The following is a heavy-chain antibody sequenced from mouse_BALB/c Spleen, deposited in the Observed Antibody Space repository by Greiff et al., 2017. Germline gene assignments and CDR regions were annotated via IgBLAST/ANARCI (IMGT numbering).Heavy chain of an antibody. D-gene: IGHD1-1*01. Sequence: EVKLVESGGGLVQPGGSLRLSCATSGFTFTDYYMSWVRQPPGKALEWLGFIRNKANGYTTEYSASVKGRFTISRDNSQSILYLQMNTLRAEDSATYYCARGYYYGSSYGAMDYWGQGTSVTVSS. J-gene: IGHJ4*01. V-gene: IGHV7-3*02. CDR2: IRNKANGYTT. CDR3: ARGYYYGSSYGAMDY. CDR1: GFTFTDYY.